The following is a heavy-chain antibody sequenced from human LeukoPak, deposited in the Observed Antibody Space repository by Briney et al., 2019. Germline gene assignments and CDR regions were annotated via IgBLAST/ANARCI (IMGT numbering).Heavy chain of an antibody. Sequence: GGSLRLSCAASGFTFSSYSMNWVRQAPGKGLEWVSSISSSSSYTYYADSVKGRFTISRDNAKNSLYLQMNSLRAEDTAVYYCARVHYGDYAGYWGQGTLVTVSS. J-gene: IGHJ4*02. CDR1: GFTFSSYS. CDR2: ISSSSSYT. D-gene: IGHD4-17*01. CDR3: ARVHYGDYAGY. V-gene: IGHV3-21*01.